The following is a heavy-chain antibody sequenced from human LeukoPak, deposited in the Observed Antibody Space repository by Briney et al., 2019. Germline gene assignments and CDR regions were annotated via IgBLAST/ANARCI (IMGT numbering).Heavy chain of an antibody. V-gene: IGHV3-23*01. CDR3: AKGLEKVVVASYLDY. J-gene: IGHJ4*02. CDR2: ISGSGGST. D-gene: IGHD3-22*01. CDR1: GFTFSSYA. Sequence: GGYLRLSCAASGFTFSSYAMGWVRQAPGKGLVWVSVISGSGGSTYYADSGRGRFTIYRDNSKNTLYLQMNSLRAEDTAVYYCAKGLEKVVVASYLDYWGQGTLVTVSS.